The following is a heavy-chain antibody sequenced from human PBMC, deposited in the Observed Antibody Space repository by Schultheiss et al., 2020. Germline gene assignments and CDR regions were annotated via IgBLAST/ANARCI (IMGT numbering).Heavy chain of an antibody. D-gene: IGHD5-24*01. J-gene: IGHJ4*02. CDR1: GFTVSSNY. CDR2: ISGSGGST. V-gene: IGHV3-23*01. CDR3: VKDRRWLKSLLDY. Sequence: GESLKISCAASGFTVSSNYMSWVRQAPGKGLEWVSAISGSGGSTYYADSVKGRFTISRDNAKNSLYLQMNNLRDEDTAVYYCVKDRRWLKSLLDYWGQGTLVTVSS.